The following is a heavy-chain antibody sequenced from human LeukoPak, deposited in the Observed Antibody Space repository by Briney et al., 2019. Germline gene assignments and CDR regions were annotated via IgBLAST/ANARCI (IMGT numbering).Heavy chain of an antibody. CDR2: IYTSGST. V-gene: IGHV4-4*07. Sequence: SETLSLTCTVSGDSISTYYWGWIRQPAGKRLEWIGRIYTSGSTNYNPSLESRVTMSVDTSKNQFSLNLSSVTAADTAVYYCARAISSGWFKNAFDIWGQGTMATVSS. CDR3: ARAISSGWFKNAFDI. J-gene: IGHJ3*02. CDR1: GDSISTYY. D-gene: IGHD6-19*01.